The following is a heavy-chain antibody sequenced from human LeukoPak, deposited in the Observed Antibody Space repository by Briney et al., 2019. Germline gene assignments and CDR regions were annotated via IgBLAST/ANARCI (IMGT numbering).Heavy chain of an antibody. V-gene: IGHV3-23*01. CDR3: AEGLDIVVVVATLDY. J-gene: IGHJ4*02. CDR1: GFTFSSHA. CDR2: ISGSGVST. D-gene: IGHD2-15*01. Sequence: WGSLRLSCAASGFTFSSHAMCWVRQDPGKGLEWASGISGSGVSTYYADSVKGRFTISRDNSKNNLYLQMKSLRAEDTAVYYCAEGLDIVVVVATLDYWGQGTLVTVSS.